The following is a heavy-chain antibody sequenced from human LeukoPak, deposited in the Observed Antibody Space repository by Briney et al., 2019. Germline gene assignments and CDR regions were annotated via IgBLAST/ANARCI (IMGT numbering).Heavy chain of an antibody. CDR2: INHSGST. D-gene: IGHD3-10*01. Sequence: PSETLSLTCAVYGGSFSGYYWSWIRQPPGKGLEWLGEINHSGSTNYNPSLKSRVTISVDTSKYQFSLKLSSVTAADTAVYYCARAYYYGSGSYYYYWGQGTLVTVSS. V-gene: IGHV4-34*01. CDR1: GGSFSGYY. J-gene: IGHJ4*02. CDR3: ARAYYYGSGSYYYY.